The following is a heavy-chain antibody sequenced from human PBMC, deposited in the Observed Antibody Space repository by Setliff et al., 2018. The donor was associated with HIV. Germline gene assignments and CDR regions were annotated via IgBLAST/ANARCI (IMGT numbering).Heavy chain of an antibody. Sequence: ASVKVSCKTSGYPFTSYAIHWVRQAPGQRLEWLGWLSTGNGNTKYSQKFQDRVTFTRDTYARTAYMELSSLRSEDTAAYYCARDYCSGGNCYSLYWGQGTLVTVSS. CDR2: LSTGNGNT. D-gene: IGHD2-15*01. CDR1: GYPFTSYA. CDR3: ARDYCSGGNCYSLY. V-gene: IGHV1-3*04. J-gene: IGHJ4*02.